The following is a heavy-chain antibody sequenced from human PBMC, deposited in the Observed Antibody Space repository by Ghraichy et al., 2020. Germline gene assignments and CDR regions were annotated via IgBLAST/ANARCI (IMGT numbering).Heavy chain of an antibody. D-gene: IGHD3-3*01. CDR2: IYYSGST. J-gene: IGHJ4*02. CDR1: GGSISSSSYY. V-gene: IGHV4-39*01. CDR3: ARQRGDFWSGYYEYYFDY. Sequence: SETLSLTCTVSGGSISSSSYYWGWIRQPPGKGLEWIGSIYYSGSTYYNPSLKSRVTISVDTSKNQFSLKLSSVTAADTAVYYCARQRGDFWSGYYEYYFDYWGQGTLVTVSS.